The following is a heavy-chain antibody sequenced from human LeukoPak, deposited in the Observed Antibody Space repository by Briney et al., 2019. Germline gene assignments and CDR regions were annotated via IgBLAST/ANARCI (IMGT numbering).Heavy chain of an antibody. CDR1: GYTFTSYY. CDR2: IIPIFGTA. V-gene: IGHV1-69*06. Sequence: ASVKVSCKVSGYTFTSYYMHWVRQAPGQGLEWMGGIIPIFGTANYAQKFQGRVTITADKSTSTAYMELSSLRSEDTAVYYCARAMQYYDFWSGYYSDYYYYMDVWGKGTTVTVSS. CDR3: ARAMQYYDFWSGYYSDYYYYMDV. D-gene: IGHD3-3*01. J-gene: IGHJ6*03.